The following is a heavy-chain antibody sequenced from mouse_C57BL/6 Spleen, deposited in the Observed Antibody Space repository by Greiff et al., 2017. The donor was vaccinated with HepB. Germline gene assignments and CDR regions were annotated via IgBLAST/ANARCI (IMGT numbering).Heavy chain of an antibody. D-gene: IGHD3-2*02. J-gene: IGHJ3*01. Sequence: QVQLKQSGPELVKPGASVKISCKASGYAFSSSWMNWVKQRPGKGLEWIGRIYPGDGDTNYNGKFKGKATLTADKSSSTAYMQLSSLTSEDSAVYFCAREGLGSGSFAYWGQGTLVTVSA. CDR2: IYPGDGDT. CDR1: GYAFSSSW. V-gene: IGHV1-82*01. CDR3: AREGLGSGSFAY.